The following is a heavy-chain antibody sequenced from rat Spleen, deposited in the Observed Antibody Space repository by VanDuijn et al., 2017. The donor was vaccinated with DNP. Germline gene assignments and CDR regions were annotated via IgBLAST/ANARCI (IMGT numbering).Heavy chain of an antibody. CDR2: MWNDGDT. CDR3: ARSRGPMDA. V-gene: IGHV2-32*01. J-gene: IGHJ4*01. CDR1: GFSLTNFG. D-gene: IGHD1-11*01. Sequence: QVQVWESGPGLVQPSQTLSLTCTVSGFSLTNFGVSWVRQPPGAGLEWMGVMWNDGDTSYNSTLKSRLSISRDISKSQVFLTMHSLQTEDTATYYCARSRGPMDAWGQGTSVTVSS.